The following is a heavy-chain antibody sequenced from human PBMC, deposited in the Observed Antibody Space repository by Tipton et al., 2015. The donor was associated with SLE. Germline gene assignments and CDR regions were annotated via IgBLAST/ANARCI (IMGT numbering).Heavy chain of an antibody. CDR1: GYTFSSYG. Sequence: QLVQSGAEVKKPGASVKVSCKASGYTFSSYGITWVRQAPGQGLEWMGWISAYNGNTNYAQKLQGRVTMTRDTSTSTAYMELRSLRSSDRAVYYCATAWVSGSGNAFDIWGLGTLVTFSA. J-gene: IGHJ3*02. V-gene: IGHV1-18*01. CDR2: ISAYNGNT. D-gene: IGHD1-26*01. CDR3: ATAWVSGSGNAFDI.